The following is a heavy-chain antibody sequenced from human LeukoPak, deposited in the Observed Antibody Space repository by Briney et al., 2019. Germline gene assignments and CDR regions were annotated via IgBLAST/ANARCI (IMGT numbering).Heavy chain of an antibody. CDR2: ISAYNGNT. Sequence: ASVKVSCKASGYTSTSYGISWVRQAPGQGLERMGWISAYNGNTNYAQKLQGRVTMTTDTSTSTAYMELRSLRSDDTAVYYCARGAHNSSSPPSVGYWGQGTLVTVSS. CDR3: ARGAHNSSSPPSVGY. D-gene: IGHD6-6*01. V-gene: IGHV1-18*01. CDR1: GYTSTSYG. J-gene: IGHJ4*02.